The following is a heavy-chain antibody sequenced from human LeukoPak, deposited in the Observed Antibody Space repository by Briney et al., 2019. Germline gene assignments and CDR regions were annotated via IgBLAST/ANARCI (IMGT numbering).Heavy chain of an antibody. D-gene: IGHD7-27*01. J-gene: IGHJ4*02. CDR1: GYTFTGYY. V-gene: IGHV1-2*04. CDR2: INPNSGGT. Sequence: GASVKVSCKASGYTFTGYYMHWVRQAPGQGLEWMGWINPNSGGTNYAQKFQGWVTMTRDTSISTAYMELSRLRSDDTAVYYCARRHVKLGTEFDYWGQGTLVTVSS. CDR3: ARRHVKLGTEFDY.